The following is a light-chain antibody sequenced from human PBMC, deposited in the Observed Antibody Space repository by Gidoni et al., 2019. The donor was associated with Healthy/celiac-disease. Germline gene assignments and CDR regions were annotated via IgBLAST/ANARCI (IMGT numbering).Light chain of an antibody. CDR2: DAS. J-gene: IGKJ1*01. Sequence: EIVLTQSPATLSLSPGERATLSCRASQSVSSYLAWYQQKPGQAPRLLIYDASNRATGIPARFSGSGSGTDFTLTISSLEPEDFAVYYCQQRSNWPPGXFXQGTKVEIK. CDR1: QSVSSY. CDR3: QQRSNWPPGX. V-gene: IGKV3-11*01.